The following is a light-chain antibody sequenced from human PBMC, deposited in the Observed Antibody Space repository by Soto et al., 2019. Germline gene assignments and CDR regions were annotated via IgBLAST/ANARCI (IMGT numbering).Light chain of an antibody. J-gene: IGKJ2*01. V-gene: IGKV3-11*01. CDR2: DAS. Sequence: EIVLTQSPATLSLSPGERATLSCRASQSVSSFLAWYQQKPGQAPRLLIYDASNRATGIPARFSGSGSGTDFTLTISSLEPEDFAVCYCQQRSSWPQTFGQGTELEIK. CDR1: QSVSSF. CDR3: QQRSSWPQT.